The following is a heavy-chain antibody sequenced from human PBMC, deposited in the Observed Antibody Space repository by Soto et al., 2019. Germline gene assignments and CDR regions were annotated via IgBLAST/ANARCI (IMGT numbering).Heavy chain of an antibody. CDR3: TTDVLPVAGTQP. CDR2: IKSKTDGGTT. CDR1: GFAFSNAW. J-gene: IGHJ4*02. V-gene: IGHV3-15*07. D-gene: IGHD6-19*01. Sequence: GGSLRLSCAASGFAFSNAWMNWVRQAPGKGLEWVGRIKSKTDGGTTDYAAPVKGRFTISRDDSKNTLYLQMNSLKTEDTAVYYCTTDVLPVAGTQPWGQGTLVTVSS.